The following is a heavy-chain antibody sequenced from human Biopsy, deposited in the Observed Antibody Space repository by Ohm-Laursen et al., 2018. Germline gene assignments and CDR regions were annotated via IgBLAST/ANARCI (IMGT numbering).Heavy chain of an antibody. CDR2: INHSGST. CDR3: ARGEYYAYWSRARKLNYFDY. V-gene: IGHV4-34*01. D-gene: IGHD3-3*01. Sequence: GTLSLTCPVSGGSFSGTYWSWIRQTPGKGLEWIGEINHSGSTKYNPSFESRVTISVDTSKNQFSLNLFSVTAADAARYFCARGEYYAYWSRARKLNYFDYWGQGTLVIVSS. CDR1: GGSFSGTY. J-gene: IGHJ4*02.